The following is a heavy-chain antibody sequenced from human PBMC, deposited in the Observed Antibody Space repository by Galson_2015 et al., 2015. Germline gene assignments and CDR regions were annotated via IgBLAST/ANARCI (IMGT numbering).Heavy chain of an antibody. V-gene: IGHV3-30*18. CDR1: GFTFSNYG. CDR3: AKDSVRGDIRFGELLPDEYFQH. Sequence: SLRLSCAASGFTFSNYGMHWVRQAPGKGLEWVALISYDGSNKYYADSVKGRFTFSRDNSKNTLYLQMNSLRAEDTAVYYCAKDSVRGDIRFGELLPDEYFQHWGQGTLVTVSS. J-gene: IGHJ1*01. D-gene: IGHD3-10*01. CDR2: ISYDGSNK.